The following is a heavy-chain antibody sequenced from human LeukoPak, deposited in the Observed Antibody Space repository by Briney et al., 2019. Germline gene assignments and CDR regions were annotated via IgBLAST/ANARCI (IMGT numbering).Heavy chain of an antibody. Sequence: KPSETLSLTCTVSGGSISSYYWSWIRQPPGKGLERIGYIYYSGSTNYNPSLKSRVIISVDTSENQSSLKLSSVTAADTAVYYCARNEWFGELLSEYYFDYWGQGTLVTVSS. CDR1: GGSISSYY. CDR2: IYYSGST. V-gene: IGHV4-59*01. D-gene: IGHD3-10*01. J-gene: IGHJ4*02. CDR3: ARNEWFGELLSEYYFDY.